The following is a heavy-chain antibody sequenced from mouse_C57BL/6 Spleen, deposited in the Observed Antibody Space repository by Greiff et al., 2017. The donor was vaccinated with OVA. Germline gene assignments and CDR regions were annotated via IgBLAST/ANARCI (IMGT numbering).Heavy chain of an antibody. CDR2: IDPEVGET. J-gene: IGHJ4*01. CDR3: ARGPYYDGYEAMDY. D-gene: IGHD2-4*01. Sequence: VQLQQSGAELVKPGASVKLSCTASGFNIKDYYMHWVKQRTEKGLEWMGRIDPEVGETKYARKFQGRATITADTSSNTAYLQLSSLTSEDTAVYYCARGPYYDGYEAMDYWGQGTSVTVSS. V-gene: IGHV14-2*01. CDR1: GFNIKDYY.